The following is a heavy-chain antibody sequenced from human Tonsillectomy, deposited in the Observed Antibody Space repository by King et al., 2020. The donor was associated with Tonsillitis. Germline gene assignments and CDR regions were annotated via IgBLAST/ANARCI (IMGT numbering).Heavy chain of an antibody. CDR3: ARSERLAPGDYWFDP. J-gene: IGHJ5*02. Sequence: TLKESGPALVKPTQTLTLTCTFSGFSLSTSGMCVSWIRQPPGKALEWLARIDWDDDKLYSTSLKTRLTISKNTSKNQVVLTMTNMDPVDTATYYCARSERLAPGDYWFDPWGQGIRVTVSS. CDR1: GFSLSTSGMC. CDR2: IDWDDDK. D-gene: IGHD3-16*01. V-gene: IGHV2-70*04.